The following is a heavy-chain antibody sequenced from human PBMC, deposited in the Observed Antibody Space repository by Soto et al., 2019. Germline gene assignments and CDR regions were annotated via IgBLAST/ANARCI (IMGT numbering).Heavy chain of an antibody. J-gene: IGHJ5*02. CDR3: ARKDKSGYFNWFDP. CDR1: GYRFTSYW. V-gene: IGHV5-51*01. D-gene: IGHD3-22*01. Sequence: ESLKISFRTSGYRFTSYWIAWVRQIPGKGLEWMGIIFPSDSDTRYSPSFQGQVTISADRSTSTVFLQWASLKASATAVYFCARKDKSGYFNWFDPWGQGTLVTVSS. CDR2: IFPSDSDT.